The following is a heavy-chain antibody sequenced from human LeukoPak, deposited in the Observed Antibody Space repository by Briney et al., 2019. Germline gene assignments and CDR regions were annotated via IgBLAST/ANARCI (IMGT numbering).Heavy chain of an antibody. J-gene: IGHJ3*02. V-gene: IGHV1-69*01. CDR2: MNPNSGNT. CDR1: GGTFSSYA. Sequence: ASVKVSCKASGGTFSSYAISWVRQAPGQGLEWMGWMNPNSGNTGYAQKFQGRVTITADESTSTAYMELSSLRSEDTAVYYCATAYVDTAMANLLDAFDIWGQGTMVTVSS. CDR3: ATAYVDTAMANLLDAFDI. D-gene: IGHD5-18*01.